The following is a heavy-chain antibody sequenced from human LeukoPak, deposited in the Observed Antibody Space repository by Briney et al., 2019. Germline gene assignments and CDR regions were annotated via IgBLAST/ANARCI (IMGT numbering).Heavy chain of an antibody. Sequence: SETLSLTCAVSGYSISSGYYWGWIRQPPGKGLEWIGSIYHSGSTYYNPSLKSRVTISVDTSKNQFSLKLSSVTAADTAVYYCARGGSGSCYDYYFDYWGQGTLVTVSS. CDR2: IYHSGST. CDR3: ARGGSGSCYDYYFDY. D-gene: IGHD3-10*01. V-gene: IGHV4-38-2*01. CDR1: GYSISSGYY. J-gene: IGHJ4*02.